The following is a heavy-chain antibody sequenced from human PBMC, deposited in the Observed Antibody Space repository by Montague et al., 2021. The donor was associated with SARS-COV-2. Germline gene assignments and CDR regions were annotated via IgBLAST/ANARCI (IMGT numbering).Heavy chain of an antibody. CDR3: ARVYYDISAMDV. CDR1: GGSVSSDSYY. V-gene: IGHV4-61*01. J-gene: IGHJ6*02. Sequence: SGTLSLTCTVSGGSVSSDSYYWSWIRQPPGKGQEWIGYFYYSGSTNYNPSLKSRVTISVDTSKNQFSLKLTSVTAADTAVYFCARVYYDISAMDVWGQGTTVTVSS. CDR2: FYYSGST. D-gene: IGHD3-9*01.